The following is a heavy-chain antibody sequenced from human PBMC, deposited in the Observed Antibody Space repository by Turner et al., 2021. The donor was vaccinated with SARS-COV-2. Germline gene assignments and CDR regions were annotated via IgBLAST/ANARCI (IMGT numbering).Heavy chain of an antibody. CDR3: ASEKLRIGTYYNYGMDV. CDR1: GFTFSSYG. Sequence: QVQLVESGGGVVQPGRSLRLSCAASGFTFSSYGMHWVRQAPGKGLEWVAVIWYDGSKKYHADSVKGRFTTSRDNSKNTLHLQMNSLRAEDTAVYYCASEKLRIGTYYNYGMDVWGQGTTVTVSS. V-gene: IGHV3-33*01. J-gene: IGHJ6*02. CDR2: IWYDGSKK. D-gene: IGHD1-1*01.